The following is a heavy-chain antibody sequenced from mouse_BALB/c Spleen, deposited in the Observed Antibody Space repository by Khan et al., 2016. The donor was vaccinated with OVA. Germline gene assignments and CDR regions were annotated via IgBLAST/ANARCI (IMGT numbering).Heavy chain of an antibody. CDR3: ATSGLRWDFDY. V-gene: IGHV1-4*01. D-gene: IGHD1-1*01. CDR2: INPSTGYT. Sequence: QVQLQQPGAELAKPGASVKMSCKVSGYTFTNYGIHWVKQRPGQGLEWIGYINPSTGYTEYNQNFKDKATLTADKSSSTAYMQLSSLTSEDSAVYFCATSGLRWDFDYWGQGTTLTVSS. J-gene: IGHJ2*01. CDR1: GYTFTNYG.